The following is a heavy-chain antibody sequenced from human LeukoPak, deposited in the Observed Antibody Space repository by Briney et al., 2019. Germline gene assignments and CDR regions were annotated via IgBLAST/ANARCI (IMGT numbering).Heavy chain of an antibody. J-gene: IGHJ5*02. Sequence: KASETLSLTCAVYGGSFSGYYWSWIRQPPGKGLEWIGEINHSGSTNYNPSLKSRVTISVDTSKNQFSLKLSSVTAADTAVYYCARDLAWGSSSVLFDPWGQGTLVTVSS. CDR3: ARDLAWGSSSVLFDP. V-gene: IGHV4-34*01. D-gene: IGHD6-6*01. CDR1: GGSFSGYY. CDR2: INHSGST.